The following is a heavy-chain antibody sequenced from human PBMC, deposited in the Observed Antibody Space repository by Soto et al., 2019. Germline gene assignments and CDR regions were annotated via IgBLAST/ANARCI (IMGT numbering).Heavy chain of an antibody. CDR3: ARDFWTYSQGVDV. CDR2: INPRSGGT. J-gene: IGHJ6*02. V-gene: IGHV1-2*02. D-gene: IGHD4-4*01. Sequence: QAQLVQSGTEVKKPGASVKVSCKASGYPFTGPYIYWVRQAPGQGLEWMGWINPRSGGTEFAEKFQGRVTVTRDTSIRTVFLELNSLTSDDTGVYFCARDFWTYSQGVDVWGQGTAVIVSS. CDR1: GYPFTGPY.